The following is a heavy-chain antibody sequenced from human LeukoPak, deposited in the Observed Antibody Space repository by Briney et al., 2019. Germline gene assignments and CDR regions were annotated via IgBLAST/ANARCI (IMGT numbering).Heavy chain of an antibody. CDR3: ARRAPYCSSTSCNYWYFDL. J-gene: IGHJ2*01. D-gene: IGHD2-2*01. CDR1: GYSFTTYW. Sequence: GESLKISCKGSGYSFTTYWIGWVRQMPGKGLEWMGIIYPGDSDTRYSPSFQGQVTISADKSITTAYLQWSSLKASDSAMYYCARRAPYCSSTSCNYWYFDLWGCGTLVTVSS. V-gene: IGHV5-51*01. CDR2: IYPGDSDT.